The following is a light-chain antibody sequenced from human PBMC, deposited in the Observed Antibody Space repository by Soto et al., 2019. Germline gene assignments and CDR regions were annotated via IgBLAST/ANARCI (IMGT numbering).Light chain of an antibody. J-gene: IGLJ3*02. CDR3: SSYAGSSWV. V-gene: IGLV2-8*01. CDR1: SSDVGAYNY. CDR2: DVS. Sequence: QSALIQPPSASGSPGQSVTISCTGTSSDVGAYNYVSWYQQHPGKAPKLMIYDVSKRPSGVPYRFSGSKSGNAASLTVSGLQGEDEADYYCSSYAGSSWVFGGGTKLTVL.